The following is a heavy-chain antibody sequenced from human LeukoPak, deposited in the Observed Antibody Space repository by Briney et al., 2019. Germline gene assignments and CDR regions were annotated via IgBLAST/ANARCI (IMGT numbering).Heavy chain of an antibody. CDR1: GFTFSSYA. V-gene: IGHV3-30-3*01. CDR3: GRGYGWGSNLDY. J-gene: IGHJ4*02. D-gene: IGHD3-10*01. Sequence: PGRSLRLSCAASGFTFSSYAMHWVRQAPGKGLEWVAVISYDGSNKYYADSVKGRFTISRDNSKNTLYLQMNSLRAEDTAVYYWGRGYGWGSNLDYWGRGTLVTVSS. CDR2: ISYDGSNK.